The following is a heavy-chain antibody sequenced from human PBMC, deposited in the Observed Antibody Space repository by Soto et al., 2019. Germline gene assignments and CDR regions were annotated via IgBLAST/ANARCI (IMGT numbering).Heavy chain of an antibody. J-gene: IGHJ4*02. V-gene: IGHV1-24*01. CDR1: GYTLIELS. CDR3: TRVDYGTTSPDY. Sequence: ASVKVSCKVSGYTLIELSMHWVRQAPGKGLEWMGRFDPENGERIYAQKFQGRVTMTEDTSTDTAYMELSSLRSEDTAVYYCTRVDYGTTSPDYWGQGTLVTVSS. D-gene: IGHD3-10*01. CDR2: FDPENGER.